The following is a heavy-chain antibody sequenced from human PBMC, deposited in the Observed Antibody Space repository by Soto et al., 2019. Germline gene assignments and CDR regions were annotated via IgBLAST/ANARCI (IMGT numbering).Heavy chain of an antibody. CDR1: GFTFSSYG. D-gene: IGHD2-2*01. Sequence: QVQLVESGGGVVQPGRSLRLSCAASGFTFSSYGMHWVRQAPGKGLEWVAVIWYDGSNKYYADSVKGRFTISRDNSKNTLYLQMNSLRAEDTAVYYCARGRRNSTAYYYYYYMDVWGKGTTVTVSS. CDR2: IWYDGSNK. J-gene: IGHJ6*03. CDR3: ARGRRNSTAYYYYYYMDV. V-gene: IGHV3-33*01.